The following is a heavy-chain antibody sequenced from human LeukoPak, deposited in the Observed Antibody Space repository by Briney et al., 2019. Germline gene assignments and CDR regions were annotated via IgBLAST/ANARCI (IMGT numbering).Heavy chain of an antibody. CDR2: IYYSGSA. CDR1: GGSISNGDYY. V-gene: IGHV4-30-4*01. J-gene: IGHJ4*02. CDR3: AKYGDYPFDY. D-gene: IGHD4-17*01. Sequence: SETLSLTCTVSGGSISNGDYYWSRIRQPPGKGLEWIGYIYYSGSAYYNPSLQSRVTISVDTSKNQFSLKLSSVTAADTAVYYCAKYGDYPFDYWGQGTLVTVSS.